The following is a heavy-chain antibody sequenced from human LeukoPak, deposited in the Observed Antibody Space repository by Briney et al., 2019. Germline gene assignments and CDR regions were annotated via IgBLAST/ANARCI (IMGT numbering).Heavy chain of an antibody. V-gene: IGHV3-30*02. J-gene: IGHJ4*02. CDR3: AKDFWQSGIIVVPAATNYYFDY. D-gene: IGHD2-2*01. CDR1: GFTFSSYG. Sequence: GGSLRLSCAASGFTFSSYGMHWVRQAPGKGLEWVAFIRYDGSNKYYADSVKGRFTISGDNSKNTLYLQMNSLRAEDTAVYYCAKDFWQSGIIVVPAATNYYFDYWGQGTLVTVSS. CDR2: IRYDGSNK.